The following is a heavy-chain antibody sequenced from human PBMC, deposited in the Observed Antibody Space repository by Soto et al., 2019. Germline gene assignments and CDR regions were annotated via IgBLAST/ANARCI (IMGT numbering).Heavy chain of an antibody. Sequence: EVQLVESGGGLVQPGGSLRLSCAASGFTFSSYEMNWVRQAPGKGLEWVSYISSSGSTMYYADSVKGRFSISRDNDKNSLYLQMNSLRAEDTAVYYCARDRGASSSLGYWGQGTLVTVSS. CDR3: ARDRGASSSLGY. J-gene: IGHJ4*02. D-gene: IGHD6-6*01. V-gene: IGHV3-48*03. CDR2: ISSSGSTM. CDR1: GFTFSSYE.